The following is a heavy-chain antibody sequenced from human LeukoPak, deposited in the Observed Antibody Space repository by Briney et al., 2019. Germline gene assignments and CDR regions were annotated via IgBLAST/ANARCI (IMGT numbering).Heavy chain of an antibody. Sequence: PSETLSLTCTVSGGSISGSSYYWGWIRQPPGKGLEWIGSIYYSGSTYYNPSLKSRVTISVDTSKNQFSLKLSSVTAADTAVYYCARADSSGYYVGYWGQGTLVTVSS. CDR3: ARADSSGYYVGY. V-gene: IGHV4-39*07. D-gene: IGHD3-22*01. CDR2: IYYSGST. J-gene: IGHJ4*02. CDR1: GGSISGSSYY.